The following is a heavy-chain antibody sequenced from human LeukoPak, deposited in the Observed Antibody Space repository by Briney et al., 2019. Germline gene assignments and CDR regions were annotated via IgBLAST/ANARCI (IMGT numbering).Heavy chain of an antibody. CDR1: GFTFSRYS. J-gene: IGHJ4*02. D-gene: IGHD2/OR15-2a*01. Sequence: GGSLRLACAVSGFTFSRYSMNWVRQAPGKGLEWVSSISSGSGGIYYADSVKGRFTISRDNAKNSLYLQMNSLRAEDTAVYYCARGGRSGNSPGYWGQGTLVTVSP. V-gene: IGHV3-21*01. CDR2: ISSGSGGI. CDR3: ARGGRSGNSPGY.